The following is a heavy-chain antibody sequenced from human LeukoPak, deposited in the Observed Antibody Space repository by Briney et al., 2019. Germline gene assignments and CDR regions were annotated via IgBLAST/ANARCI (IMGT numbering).Heavy chain of an antibody. CDR1: GYTFTGYY. V-gene: IGHV1-2*02. CDR2: INPNSGGT. J-gene: IGHJ4*02. CDR3: ARDPEWELSKSDRYYFDY. Sequence: ASVKVSCKASGYTFTGYYMHWVRQAPGQGLEWMGWINPNSGGTNYAQKFQGRVTMTRDTSISTAYMELSRLRSDDTAVYHCARDPEWELSKSDRYYFDYWGQGTLVTVSS. D-gene: IGHD1-26*01.